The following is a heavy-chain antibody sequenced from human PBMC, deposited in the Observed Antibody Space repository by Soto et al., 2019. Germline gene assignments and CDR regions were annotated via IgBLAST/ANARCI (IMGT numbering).Heavy chain of an antibody. CDR3: ARDHLMVYAISAFDF. Sequence: GGSLRLSCAASGFTFSDYYMSWIRQAPGKGLEWVSYISSTGSTIYYADSVKGRFTISRDNAKNSLYLQMNSLRAEDTAVYYCARDHLMVYAISAFDFWGQGTMVTVSS. CDR2: ISSTGSTI. D-gene: IGHD2-8*01. V-gene: IGHV3-11*01. CDR1: GFTFSDYY. J-gene: IGHJ3*01.